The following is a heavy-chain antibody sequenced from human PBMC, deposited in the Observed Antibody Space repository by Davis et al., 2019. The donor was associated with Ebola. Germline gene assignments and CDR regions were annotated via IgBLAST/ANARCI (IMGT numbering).Heavy chain of an antibody. CDR2: ISDSGGST. Sequence: PGGSLSLSCAASGFTFSTYAMSWVRQAPGKGLQWVSSISDSGGSTYYADSVKGRFTIARDNSKNTLYLKMNSLRAEDTAVYYCARDCHSGSYYPDYWGQGTLVTVSS. CDR1: GFTFSTYA. D-gene: IGHD1-26*01. V-gene: IGHV3-23*01. J-gene: IGHJ4*02. CDR3: ARDCHSGSYYPDY.